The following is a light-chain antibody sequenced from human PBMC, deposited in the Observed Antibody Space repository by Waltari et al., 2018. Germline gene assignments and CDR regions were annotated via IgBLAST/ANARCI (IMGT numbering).Light chain of an antibody. V-gene: IGKV3-20*01. J-gene: IGKJ1*01. Sequence: EIVLPQSPCTLSLSTGARATLCCSTSLSVARALTRYQQKTGQAPRLLIYGASNRATGIPDRFSGSGCGTDFSLTISSLEPEDFAVYYCQHYLRLPVTFGQGTKVEVK. CDR1: LSVARA. CDR3: QHYLRLPVT. CDR2: GAS.